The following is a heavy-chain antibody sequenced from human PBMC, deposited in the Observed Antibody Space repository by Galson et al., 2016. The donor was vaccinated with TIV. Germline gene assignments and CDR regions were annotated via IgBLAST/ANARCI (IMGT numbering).Heavy chain of an antibody. V-gene: IGHV5-51*01. CDR3: ARQGPTKGSLGY. CDR2: IFPGDSDT. D-gene: IGHD1-26*01. J-gene: IGHJ4*02. CDR1: GYNFASHW. Sequence: QSGAEVKKPGESLKISCKGSGYNFASHWIGWVRQMPGKGPEWMGIIFPGDSDTRYSPSFQGQVTMSADKSISTVYLQWSSLKASDAAMYYCARQGPTKGSLGYWGQGTLVTVSS.